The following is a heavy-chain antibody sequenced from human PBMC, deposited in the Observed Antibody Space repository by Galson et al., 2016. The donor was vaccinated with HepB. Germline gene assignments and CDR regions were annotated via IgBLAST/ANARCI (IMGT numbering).Heavy chain of an antibody. D-gene: IGHD2-15*01. V-gene: IGHV3-23*01. J-gene: IGHJ6*02. Sequence: CAVSGFSFSSYAMNWVRQAPGKGLEWVSVISGTSASIFYGDSVKGRFTISRDNSKNTLYLQMNRLRAEDTAVYYCAKGGTPDDQTVNYAMDVWGQGTTVTVSS. CDR1: GFSFSSYA. CDR3: AKGGTPDDQTVNYAMDV. CDR2: ISGTSASI.